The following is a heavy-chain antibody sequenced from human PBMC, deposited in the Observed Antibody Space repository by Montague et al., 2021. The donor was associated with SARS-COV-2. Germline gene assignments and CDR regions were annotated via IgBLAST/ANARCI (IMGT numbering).Heavy chain of an antibody. J-gene: IGHJ4*02. CDR1: GFTFTSHP. CDR2: ISGSGEST. Sequence: SLRLSCAASGFTFTSHPMSWVRQAPGKVLEWVSGISGSGESTYYADSVKGRFTVSRDNSKNTAHLQMNSLRAEDTAVYYCARDPQYSKSWLHTIFENWGQGTLVTVSS. V-gene: IGHV3-23*01. D-gene: IGHD6-13*01. CDR3: ARDPQYSKSWLHTIFEN.